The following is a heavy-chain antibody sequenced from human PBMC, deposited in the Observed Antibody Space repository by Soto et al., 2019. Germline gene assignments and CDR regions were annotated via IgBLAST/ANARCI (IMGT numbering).Heavy chain of an antibody. V-gene: IGHV2-26*01. CDR3: ALIHDCSRTACYLASFDH. CDR2: IFSNDEK. J-gene: IGHJ5*02. Sequence: QVTLKESGPVVVKPTEPLTLTCTVSGFSLSNARLGVSWIRQPPGKALECLAHIFSNDEKSYSTSLSNRLTISKDTSKSQVVLTITNVDPADSGTYYCALIHDCSRTACYLASFDHWGQGTLVTVSS. CDR1: GFSLSNARLG. D-gene: IGHD2-2*01.